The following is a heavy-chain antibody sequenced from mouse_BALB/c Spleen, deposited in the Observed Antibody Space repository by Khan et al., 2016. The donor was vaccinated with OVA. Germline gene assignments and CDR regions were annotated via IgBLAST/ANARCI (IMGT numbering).Heavy chain of an antibody. V-gene: IGHV1-20*02. CDR2: INPHIGET. CDR3: TRKNGSDFDY. J-gene: IGHJ2*01. CDR1: GYSFTGYF. D-gene: IGHD1-1*01. Sequence: EVQLQQSGPELVKPGASVKISCKASGYSFTGYFMNWVMQSHGKSLEWIGRINPHIGETFYNQKFKGKATLTVDESSSTAHMQLRSLASADSAVYYCTRKNGSDFDYWGQGTTLTVSS.